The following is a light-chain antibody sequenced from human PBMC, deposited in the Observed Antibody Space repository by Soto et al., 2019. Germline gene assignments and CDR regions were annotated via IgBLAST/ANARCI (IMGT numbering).Light chain of an antibody. CDR2: FAS. CDR1: QGIGDR. Sequence: DSQMTQSPSSVSASVGGRVTITSRASQGIGDRLAWYKQRQGKVHQLVVYFASTLPSGVPSTFSASGSGAEFILTINPLQAEDFATYYCLHTFYFPRTFGQGTKVDIK. J-gene: IGKJ1*01. V-gene: IGKV1-12*01. CDR3: LHTFYFPRT.